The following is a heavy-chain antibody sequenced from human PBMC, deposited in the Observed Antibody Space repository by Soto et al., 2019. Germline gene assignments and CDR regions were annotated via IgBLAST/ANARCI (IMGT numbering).Heavy chain of an antibody. J-gene: IGHJ4*02. CDR2: IRSKANSYAT. Sequence: GGSLILFCAASGFTFSGSAMQWVRQASGKGLEWVGRIRSKANSYATAYAASVKGRFTISRDDSKNTAYLQMNSLKTEDTAVYYCKRLAVAADGGIDYWGQGT. CDR1: GFTFSGSA. D-gene: IGHD6-19*01. V-gene: IGHV3-73*01. CDR3: KRLAVAADGGIDY.